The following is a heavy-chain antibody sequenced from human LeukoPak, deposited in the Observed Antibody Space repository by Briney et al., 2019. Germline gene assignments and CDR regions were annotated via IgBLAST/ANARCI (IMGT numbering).Heavy chain of an antibody. J-gene: IGHJ4*02. V-gene: IGHV3-21*01. CDR3: AVSGYPNYDY. Sequence: GGSLRLSCAASGFTVSSNYMSWVRQAPGKGLEWVSSISSSSSYIYYADSVKGRFTISRDNAKNSLYLQMNSLRAEDTAVYYCAVSGYPNYDYWGQGTLVTVSS. D-gene: IGHD3-22*01. CDR1: GFTVSSNY. CDR2: ISSSSSYI.